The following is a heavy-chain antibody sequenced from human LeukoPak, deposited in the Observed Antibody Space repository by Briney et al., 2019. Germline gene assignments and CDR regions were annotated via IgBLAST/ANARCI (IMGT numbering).Heavy chain of an antibody. CDR3: ARDPLGYYDILTGYLLDY. J-gene: IGHJ4*02. CDR1: GFTFSSYA. CDR2: ISYDGSNK. V-gene: IGHV3-30-3*01. D-gene: IGHD3-9*01. Sequence: GGSLRLSCAASGFTFSSYAMHWVRQAPGKGLEWVAVISYDGSNKCYADSVKGRFTISRDNSKNTLYLQMNSLRAEDTAVYYCARDPLGYYDILTGYLLDYWGQGTLVTVSS.